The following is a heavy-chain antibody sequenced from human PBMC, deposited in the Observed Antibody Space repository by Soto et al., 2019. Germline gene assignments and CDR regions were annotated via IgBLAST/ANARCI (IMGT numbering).Heavy chain of an antibody. CDR2: IYHSGST. CDR3: ASSAIKDYDFWSSNWFDP. V-gene: IGHV4-4*02. Sequence: PSETLSLTCAVSGGSISSSNWWSWVRQPPGKGLEWIGEIYHSGSTNYNPSLKSRVTISVDKSKNQFSLKLSSVTAADTAVYYCASSAIKDYDFWSSNWFDPWGQGTLVTVSS. CDR1: GGSISSSNW. D-gene: IGHD3-3*01. J-gene: IGHJ5*02.